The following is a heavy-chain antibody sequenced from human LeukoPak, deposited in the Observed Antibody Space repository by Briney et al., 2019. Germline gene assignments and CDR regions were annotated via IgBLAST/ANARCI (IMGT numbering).Heavy chain of an antibody. CDR1: GYTLTELS. J-gene: IGHJ3*02. V-gene: IGHV1-24*01. CDR3: ATGPRYCSSTSCSEGAFDI. Sequence: GATVKISCKVSGYTLTELSMHWVRQAPGKGLEWMGGFDPEDGETIYAQKFQGRVTMTEDTSTDTAYMELSSLRSEDTAVYYCATGPRYCSSTSCSEGAFDIWGQGTMVTVSS. CDR2: FDPEDGET. D-gene: IGHD2-2*01.